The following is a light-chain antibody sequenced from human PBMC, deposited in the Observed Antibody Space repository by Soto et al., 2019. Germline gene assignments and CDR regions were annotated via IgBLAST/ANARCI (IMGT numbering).Light chain of an antibody. J-gene: IGKJ2*01. Sequence: EIVLTQSPGTLSLSPEERATLSCRASQRVSSSYLAWYQQKPGQAPSLFIYGASSRATGIPNRFSGSGSGKDFTLTISRLVPEDFAVYCCHRYGSSPPFTFGQGTKVDIK. V-gene: IGKV3-20*01. CDR3: HRYGSSPPFT. CDR2: GAS. CDR1: QRVSSSY.